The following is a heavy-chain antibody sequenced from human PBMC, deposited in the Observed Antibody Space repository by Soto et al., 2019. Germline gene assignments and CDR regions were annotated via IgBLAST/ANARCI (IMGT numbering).Heavy chain of an antibody. CDR1: GYTFTSYG. D-gene: IGHD2-2*02. CDR2: ISAYNGNT. Sequence: QVQLVQSGAEVKKPGASVKVSCKASGYTFTSYGISWVRQAPGQGLEWMGWISAYNGNTNYAQKLQGRVTMTTDTSTSTAYMERRSLRSDDTAVYYCARDHNVVVPAAIDGYFDYWGQGTLVTVSS. J-gene: IGHJ4*02. V-gene: IGHV1-18*04. CDR3: ARDHNVVVPAAIDGYFDY.